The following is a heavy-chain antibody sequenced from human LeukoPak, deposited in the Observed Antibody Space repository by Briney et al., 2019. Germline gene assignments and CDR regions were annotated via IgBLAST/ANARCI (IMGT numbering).Heavy chain of an antibody. D-gene: IGHD2-2*01. Sequence: GGSLRLSCAASGFTFSSYAMHWVRQAPGKGLEWVAVISYDGSNKYYADSVKGRFTISRDNSKNTLYLQMNSLRAEDTAVYYCARDHHYCSSTSCYQPYDYWGQGTLVTVSS. CDR2: ISYDGSNK. V-gene: IGHV3-30-3*01. CDR1: GFTFSSYA. J-gene: IGHJ4*02. CDR3: ARDHHYCSSTSCYQPYDY.